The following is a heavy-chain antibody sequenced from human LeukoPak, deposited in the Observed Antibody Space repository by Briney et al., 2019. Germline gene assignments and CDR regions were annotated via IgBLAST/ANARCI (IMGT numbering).Heavy chain of an antibody. V-gene: IGHV4-59*01. D-gene: IGHD2-21*01. CDR1: GGSISSYY. CDR3: ARGLAYCGGDCPYYYYYYMDV. CDR2: IYYSGST. Sequence: SETLSLTCTVSGGSISSYYWSWIRQPPGKGLEWIGYIYYSGSTNYNPSLKSRVTISVDTSKNQFSLKLSSVTAADTAVYYCARGLAYCGGDCPYYYYYYMDVWGKGTTVTVSS. J-gene: IGHJ6*03.